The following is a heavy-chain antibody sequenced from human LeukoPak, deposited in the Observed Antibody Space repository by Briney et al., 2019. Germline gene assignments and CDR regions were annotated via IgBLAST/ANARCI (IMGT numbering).Heavy chain of an antibody. V-gene: IGHV3-23*01. CDR3: AKRGVVIRVILVGFHKEAYYFDS. CDR2: ISDRGSRT. D-gene: IGHD3-22*01. CDR1: GITLSNYG. J-gene: IGHJ4*02. Sequence: GGSLRLSCAVSGITLSNYGMSWVRQAPGKGLEWVTGISDRGSRTNYADSVKGRFTISTDHPKNTLSLQMNSLRAEDTAVYFCAKRGVVIRVILVGFHKEAYYFDSWGQGALVTVSS.